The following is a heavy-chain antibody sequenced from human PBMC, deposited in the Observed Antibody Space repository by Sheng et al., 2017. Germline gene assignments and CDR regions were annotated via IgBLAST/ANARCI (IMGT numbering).Heavy chain of an antibody. J-gene: IGHJ6*03. V-gene: IGHV1-69*08. CDR1: GGTFSSYT. CDR2: IIPILGIA. CDR3: ARDTVVTGYYYYYMDV. Sequence: QVQLVQSGAEVKKPGSSVKVSCKASGGTFSSYTISWVRQAPGQGLEWMGRIIPILGIANYAQKFQGRVTITADKSTSTAYMELSSLRSEDTAVYYCARDTVVTGYYYYYMDVWGKGTTVTVSS. D-gene: IGHD2-21*02.